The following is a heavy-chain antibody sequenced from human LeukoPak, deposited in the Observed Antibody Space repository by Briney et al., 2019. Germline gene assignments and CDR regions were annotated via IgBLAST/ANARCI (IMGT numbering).Heavy chain of an antibody. CDR2: ISWNSGSI. D-gene: IGHD3-22*01. Sequence: GGSLRLSCAASGFTFDDYAMHWVRQAPGKGLEWVSGISWNSGSIGYADSVKGRFTISRDNAKNSLYLQMNSLRAEDTALYYCAKGYYYDSSGYPYWGQGTLVTVSS. V-gene: IGHV3-9*01. CDR3: AKGYYYDSSGYPY. J-gene: IGHJ4*02. CDR1: GFTFDDYA.